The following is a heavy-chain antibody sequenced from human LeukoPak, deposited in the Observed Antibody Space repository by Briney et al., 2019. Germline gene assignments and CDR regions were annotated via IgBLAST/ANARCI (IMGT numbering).Heavy chain of an antibody. CDR3: AKDGQFRYDSSGYYVDY. Sequence: GGSLRLSCTTSGFSLSSYGTHWGRQAPGKGLGWVTFIRFDGSKKYYAASVKGRFTISRDNTKNTLYLKMNSLRAEDTGLYYCAKDGQFRYDSSGYYVDYWGQGTLVTVSS. V-gene: IGHV3-30*02. CDR2: IRFDGSKK. D-gene: IGHD3-22*01. J-gene: IGHJ4*02. CDR1: GFSLSSYG.